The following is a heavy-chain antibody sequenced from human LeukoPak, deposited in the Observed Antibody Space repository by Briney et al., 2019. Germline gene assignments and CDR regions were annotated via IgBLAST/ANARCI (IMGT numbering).Heavy chain of an antibody. V-gene: IGHV3-30-3*01. CDR3: ARGGGLDV. CDR2: ISKDGSDK. CDR1: GFTFSDYA. Sequence: PGGSLRLSCAASGFTFSDYAMHWVRQAPGKGLEWVAVISKDGSDKYYPGSVRGRFTISRDNSKNTIYLQMDSLRAEDTAIYYCARGGGLDVWGQGATVTVSS. J-gene: IGHJ6*02. D-gene: IGHD3-16*01.